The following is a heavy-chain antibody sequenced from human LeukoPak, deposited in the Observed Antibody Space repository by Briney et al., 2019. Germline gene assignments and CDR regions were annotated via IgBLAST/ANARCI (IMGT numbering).Heavy chain of an antibody. Sequence: PGGSLRLSCAASGFTFSSYWMSWVRQAPGKGLEWVANIKQDGSEKYYVDSVKVRFTISRDNAKNSLYLQMNSLRAEDTAVYQCAKRFGSGSYYNVWYYYYYMDVWGKGTTVTVSS. V-gene: IGHV3-7*01. CDR3: AKRFGSGSYYNVWYYYYYMDV. CDR2: IKQDGSEK. J-gene: IGHJ6*03. CDR1: GFTFSSYW. D-gene: IGHD3-10*01.